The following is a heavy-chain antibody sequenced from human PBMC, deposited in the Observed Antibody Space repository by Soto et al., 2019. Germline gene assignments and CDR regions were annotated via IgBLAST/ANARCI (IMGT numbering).Heavy chain of an antibody. D-gene: IGHD2-8*01. CDR1: GYSFTSYW. CDR3: ARQVPDCTNGVCYTEGYYYMDF. J-gene: IGHJ6*03. CDR2: IYPGDSDT. Sequence: PGESLKISCKGSGYSFTSYWIGWVRQMPGKGLEWMGIIYPGDSDTRYSPSFQGQVTISADKSISTAYLQWSSLKASDTAMYYCARQVPDCTNGVCYTEGYYYMDFWGKGTTVTVSS. V-gene: IGHV5-51*01.